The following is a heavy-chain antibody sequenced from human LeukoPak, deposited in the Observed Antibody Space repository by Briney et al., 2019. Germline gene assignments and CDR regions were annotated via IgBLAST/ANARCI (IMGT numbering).Heavy chain of an antibody. CDR3: ARRGPSGRSLDY. Sequence: PSETLSLTCTVSGGSISSYYWSWIRQPPGKGLEWIGSMYYGGSTYYNPSLKSRVTISVDTSKNQFPLKLSSVTAADTAVYYCARRGPSGRSLDYWGQGTLVTVSS. V-gene: IGHV4-59*05. D-gene: IGHD3-10*01. CDR1: GGSISSYY. J-gene: IGHJ4*02. CDR2: MYYGGST.